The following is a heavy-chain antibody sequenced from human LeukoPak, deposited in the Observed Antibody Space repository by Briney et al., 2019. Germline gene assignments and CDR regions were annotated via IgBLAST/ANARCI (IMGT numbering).Heavy chain of an antibody. CDR2: ISSSSSTI. CDR1: GFTFSSYS. Sequence: GGSLRLSCAASGFTFSSYSMNWVRQAPGKGLEWVSYISSSSSTIYYADSVKGRFTISRDNSKNTLYLQMNSLRAEDTAVYSCAKDLGYSSSWYVHDYWGQGTLVTVSS. V-gene: IGHV3-48*01. CDR3: AKDLGYSSSWYVHDY. D-gene: IGHD6-13*01. J-gene: IGHJ4*02.